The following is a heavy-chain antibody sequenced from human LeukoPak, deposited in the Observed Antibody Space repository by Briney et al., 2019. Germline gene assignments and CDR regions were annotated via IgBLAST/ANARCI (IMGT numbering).Heavy chain of an antibody. Sequence: GGSLRLSCAASGFTFSSYAMHWVRQAPGKGLEWVAVISYDGSNKYYADSVKGRFTISRDNSKNTLYLQMNSLRAEDTAVYYCARAFYFDWLLNTHYGMDVWGQGTTVTVS. J-gene: IGHJ6*02. D-gene: IGHD3-9*01. CDR2: ISYDGSNK. V-gene: IGHV3-30*04. CDR3: ARAFYFDWLLNTHYGMDV. CDR1: GFTFSSYA.